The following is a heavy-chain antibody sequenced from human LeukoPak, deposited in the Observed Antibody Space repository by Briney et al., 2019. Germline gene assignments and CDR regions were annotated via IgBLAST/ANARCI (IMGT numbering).Heavy chain of an antibody. CDR3: AKVEGAVYYYDSSGYYDY. Sequence: GGSLRLSCAASGFTFSSNAMSWVRQAPGKGLEWVSAISGSGGSTYYADSVKGRFTISRDNSKNTLYLQMNSLRAEDTAVYYCAKVEGAVYYYDSSGYYDYWGQGTLVTVSS. J-gene: IGHJ4*02. CDR1: GFTFSSNA. CDR2: ISGSGGST. D-gene: IGHD3-22*01. V-gene: IGHV3-23*01.